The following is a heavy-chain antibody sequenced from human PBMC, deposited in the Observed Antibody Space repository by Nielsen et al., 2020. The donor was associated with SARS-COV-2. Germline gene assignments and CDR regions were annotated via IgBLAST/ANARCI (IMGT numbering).Heavy chain of an antibody. CDR2: ISSSGSTI. CDR1: GFTFSSYG. CDR3: ARLFTQWLAPYYFDY. Sequence: GESLKISCAASGFTFSSYGMHWVRQAPGKGLEWVSYISSSGSTIYYADSVKGRFTISRDNAKNSLYLQMNSLRAEDTAVYYCARLFTQWLAPYYFDYWGQGTLVTVSS. V-gene: IGHV3-48*04. J-gene: IGHJ4*02. D-gene: IGHD6-19*01.